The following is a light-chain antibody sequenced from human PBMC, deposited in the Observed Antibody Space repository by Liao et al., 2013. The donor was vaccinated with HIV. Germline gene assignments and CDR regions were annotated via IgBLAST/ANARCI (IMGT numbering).Light chain of an antibody. CDR2: QDS. J-gene: IGLJ2*01. V-gene: IGLV3-1*01. CDR3: QAWDSITVV. Sequence: YELTQPPSVSVSPGQTASITCSGDKLGDKYACWYQQKPGQSPVLVIYQDSKRPSGIPERFSGSNSGNTATLTISGTQAMDEADFYCQAWDSITVVFGGGTKLTVL. CDR1: KLGDKY.